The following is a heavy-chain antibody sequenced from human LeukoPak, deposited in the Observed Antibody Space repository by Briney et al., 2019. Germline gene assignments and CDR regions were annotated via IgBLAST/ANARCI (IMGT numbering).Heavy chain of an antibody. CDR1: GGSISSYY. V-gene: IGHV4-59*12. J-gene: IGHJ5*02. CDR3: ARADHDFWSGYFNWFDP. Sequence: PSETLSLTCTVSGGSISSYYWSWIRQPPGKGLEWIGYIYYSGSTNYNPSLKSRVTISVDTSKNQFSLKLSSVTAADTAVYYCARADHDFWSGYFNWFDPWGQGTLVTVSS. CDR2: IYYSGST. D-gene: IGHD3-3*01.